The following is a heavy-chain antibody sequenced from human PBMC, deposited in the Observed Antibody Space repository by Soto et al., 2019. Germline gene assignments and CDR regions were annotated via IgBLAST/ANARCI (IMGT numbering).Heavy chain of an antibody. CDR2: ISYDGRNK. D-gene: IGHD3-3*01. V-gene: IGHV3-30*04. CDR3: AREIERLLGY. J-gene: IGHJ4*02. Sequence: GGSMRLSCAASGFTFCSYAMHWVRQAPGKGLEWVAVISYDGRNKYYADSVKGRFTISRDNSKNTLYLQMNSLRAEDTAVYYCAREIERLLGYWGQGTLVTVSS. CDR1: GFTFCSYA.